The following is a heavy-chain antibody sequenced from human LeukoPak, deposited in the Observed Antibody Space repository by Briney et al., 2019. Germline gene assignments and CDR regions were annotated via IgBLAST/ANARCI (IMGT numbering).Heavy chain of an antibody. D-gene: IGHD2-21*02. Sequence: GGSLRLSCAASGFTFSSYWMCWVRQDPGKGLAWVSCIKTDGSITAYAGSVKGRFTISRDNAKNTLYLQMNSLRADDTAVYYCARDGDAPMTDFDYWGQGTLVAVSS. CDR3: ARDGDAPMTDFDY. CDR1: GFTFSSYW. J-gene: IGHJ4*02. V-gene: IGHV3-74*01. CDR2: IKTDGSIT.